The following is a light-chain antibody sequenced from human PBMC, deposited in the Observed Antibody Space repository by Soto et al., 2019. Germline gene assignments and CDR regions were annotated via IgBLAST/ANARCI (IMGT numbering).Light chain of an antibody. CDR3: QQYGSSPPYT. V-gene: IGKV3-20*01. CDR2: GPS. CDR1: QSVSSNY. Sequence: EIVLTQSPGTLSLSPGERATLSCRASQSVSSNYLAWYQQKPGQAPRLLIYGPSSRATGIPDRFSASGSGTDFTLTISRLEPEDFAVYYCQQYGSSPPYTFGQGTKLEIK. J-gene: IGKJ2*01.